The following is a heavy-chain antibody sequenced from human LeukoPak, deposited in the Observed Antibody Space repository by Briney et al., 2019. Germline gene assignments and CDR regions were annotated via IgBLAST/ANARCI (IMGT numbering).Heavy chain of an antibody. Sequence: GGSLRLSCAASGFTFSSYSMNWVRQAPGKGLEWVSYISSSSSTIYYADSVKGRFTISRDNAKNSLYLQMNSLRAEDTAVYYCARDTGGGICRYWGQGTLVTVSS. V-gene: IGHV3-48*01. CDR2: ISSSSSTI. D-gene: IGHD3-16*01. CDR1: GFTFSSYS. CDR3: ARDTGGGICRY. J-gene: IGHJ4*02.